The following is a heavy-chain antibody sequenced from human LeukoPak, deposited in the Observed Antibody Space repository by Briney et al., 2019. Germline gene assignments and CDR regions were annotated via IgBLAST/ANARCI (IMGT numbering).Heavy chain of an antibody. V-gene: IGHV1-2*02. D-gene: IGHD3-3*01. Sequence: ASVKVSCKASGYTFTSYDINWVRQAPGQGLEWMGWINPNSGGTNYAQKFQGRVTMTRDTSINTAYMELSTLRSDDTAVYYCARDGLGRSGYDYWGQGTLVTVSS. CDR2: INPNSGGT. CDR3: ARDGLGRSGYDY. CDR1: GYTFTSYD. J-gene: IGHJ4*02.